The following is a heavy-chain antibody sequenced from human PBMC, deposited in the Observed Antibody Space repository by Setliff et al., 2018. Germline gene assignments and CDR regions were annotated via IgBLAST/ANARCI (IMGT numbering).Heavy chain of an antibody. CDR2: IHHSGST. Sequence: SETLSLTCTVSGGSISSYYWGWVRQPPGKGLEWIGEIHHSGSTYYNPSLKSRVTMSIDTSKNQFSLKLNSVTAADMAVYYCAREQWLDPPGYYYMDVWAKGTTVTVSS. CDR3: AREQWLDPPGYYYMDV. CDR1: GGSISSYY. J-gene: IGHJ6*03. D-gene: IGHD6-19*01. V-gene: IGHV4-39*07.